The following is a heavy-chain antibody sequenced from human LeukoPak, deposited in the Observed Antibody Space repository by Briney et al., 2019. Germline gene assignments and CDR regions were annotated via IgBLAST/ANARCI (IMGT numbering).Heavy chain of an antibody. D-gene: IGHD3/OR15-3a*01. V-gene: IGHV3-7*02. CDR2: IKPDGSGT. J-gene: IGHJ4*02. Sequence: GGSLRLSCAASGFTFSSYRMTWVRQAPGKGLEWVANIKPDGSGTYHVDSVKGRFTISRDNAKNSLYLQMNSLRAEDTAVYYCARGLVPGFLDYWGQGTPVTVSS. CDR1: GFTFSSYR. CDR3: ARGLVPGFLDY.